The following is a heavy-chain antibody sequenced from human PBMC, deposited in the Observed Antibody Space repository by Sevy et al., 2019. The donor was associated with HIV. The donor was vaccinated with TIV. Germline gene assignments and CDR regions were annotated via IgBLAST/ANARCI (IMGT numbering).Heavy chain of an antibody. J-gene: IGHJ4*02. Sequence: GVSLRLSCAASGFTFSSYWMTWVRQAPGKGLEWVANIKQDMSEKYYADSVNGRFTISRDNARHSLYLQMESLRAEDTAVYYCARAQQVTMLVVIGGLYFDFWGQGTLVTVSS. D-gene: IGHD3-22*01. CDR1: GFTFSSYW. CDR2: IKQDMSEK. V-gene: IGHV3-7*01. CDR3: ARAQQVTMLVVIGGLYFDF.